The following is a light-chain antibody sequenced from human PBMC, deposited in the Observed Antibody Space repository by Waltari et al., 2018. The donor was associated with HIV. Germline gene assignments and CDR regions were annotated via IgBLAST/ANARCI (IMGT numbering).Light chain of an antibody. Sequence: QSALTQPRSVSASPGHSVTISCTGTSSDVGGHSYVSWYQQHPNKAPKFIIYDVSKRPSGVPDRFSGSKSGNTASLTISGLQTEDEADYYCCSYAGSYTLVFGEGTKLTV. CDR3: CSYAGSYTLV. CDR2: DVS. J-gene: IGLJ2*01. V-gene: IGLV2-11*01. CDR1: SSDVGGHSY.